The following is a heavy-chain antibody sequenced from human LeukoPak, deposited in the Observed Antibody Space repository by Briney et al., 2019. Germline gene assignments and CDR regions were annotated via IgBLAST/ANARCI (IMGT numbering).Heavy chain of an antibody. V-gene: IGHV3-53*01. CDR2: INSGGST. Sequence: GGSLRLSCAASGFIVSTNYVSWVRQAPGKGLEWVSLINSGGSTYYADSVKGRFTISRDNSKNTLFLQMNGLRADDTAVYYCARDYYSSSHFGYWGQGTLVIVSS. CDR3: ARDYYSSSHFGY. J-gene: IGHJ4*02. CDR1: GFIVSTNY. D-gene: IGHD6-13*01.